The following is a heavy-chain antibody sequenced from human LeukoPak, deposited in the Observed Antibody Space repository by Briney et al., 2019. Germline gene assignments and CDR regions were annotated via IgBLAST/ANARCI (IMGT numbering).Heavy chain of an antibody. CDR2: INPDSGGT. CDR1: GYTFTGFY. V-gene: IGHV1-2*02. D-gene: IGHD6-19*01. Sequence: GASVKVSCKASGYTFTGFYMHWVRQAPGQGLEWMGWINPDSGGTNYAQKFQGRVTMTTDTSTSTAYMELRSLRSDDTAVYYCARCGQWLVSYYYYMDVWGKGTTVTVSS. J-gene: IGHJ6*03. CDR3: ARCGQWLVSYYYYMDV.